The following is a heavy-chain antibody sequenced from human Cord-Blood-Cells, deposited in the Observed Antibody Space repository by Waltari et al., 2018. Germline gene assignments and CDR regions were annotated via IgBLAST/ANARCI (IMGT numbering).Heavy chain of an antibody. V-gene: IGHV4-39*01. CDR1: GGSISSSSYY. CDR2: IYYSGST. J-gene: IGHJ2*01. Sequence: QLQLQESGPGLVKPSETLSLTCTVSGGSISSSSYYWGWIRQPPGKGLEWIGSIYYSGSTYYNPSLKRRVTIAVDTSKNQFSLKLSSVTAADTAVYYCARQRDLRGIAARPESKWYFDLWGRGTLVTVSS. D-gene: IGHD6-6*01. CDR3: ARQRDLRGIAARPESKWYFDL.